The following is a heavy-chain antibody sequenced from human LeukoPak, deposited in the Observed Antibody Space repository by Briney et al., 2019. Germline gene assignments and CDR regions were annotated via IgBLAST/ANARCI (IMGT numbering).Heavy chain of an antibody. V-gene: IGHV3-33*01. CDR1: GFTFSNYG. CDR2: IWYDGSKK. CDR3: ARDMGGSGSQPDY. D-gene: IGHD3-10*01. Sequence: GGSLRLSCAASGFTFSNYGMHWVRQAPGKGLEWVAIIWYDGSKKYYVDSVKGRFTISRDSSKNTLYLQMNSLRAEDTAVYYCARDMGGSGSQPDYWGQGTLVIVS. J-gene: IGHJ4*02.